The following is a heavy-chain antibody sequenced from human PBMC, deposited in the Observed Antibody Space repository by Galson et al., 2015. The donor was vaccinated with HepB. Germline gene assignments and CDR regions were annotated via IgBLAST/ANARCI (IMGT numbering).Heavy chain of an antibody. Sequence: CAISGDSVSSNTATWNWIRQSPSRGLEWLGRTFYRSKWYNDYAVSVKSRITINPDTSKNQFSLQLNSLTPEDTAVYYCARASADSSGYVDALDMWGQGSLVTVSS. D-gene: IGHD3-22*01. CDR3: ARASADSSGYVDALDM. V-gene: IGHV6-1*01. J-gene: IGHJ3*02. CDR1: GDSVSSNTAT. CDR2: TFYRSKWYN.